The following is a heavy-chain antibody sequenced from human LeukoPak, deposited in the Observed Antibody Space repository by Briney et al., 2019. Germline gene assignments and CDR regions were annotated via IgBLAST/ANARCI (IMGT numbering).Heavy chain of an antibody. CDR1: GGSISSYY. Sequence: SETLSLTCTVSGGSISSYYWSWIRQPPGKGPEWIGYIYYSGSTNYNPSLKSRLTISVDTSKNQFSLKLSSVTAADTAVYYCAREAVAGASFDLWGRGTLVTVSS. CDR2: IYYSGST. D-gene: IGHD6-19*01. CDR3: AREAVAGASFDL. J-gene: IGHJ2*01. V-gene: IGHV4-59*08.